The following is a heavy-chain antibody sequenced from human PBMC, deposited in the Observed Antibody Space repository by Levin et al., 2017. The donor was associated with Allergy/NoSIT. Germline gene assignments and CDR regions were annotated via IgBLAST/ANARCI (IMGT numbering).Heavy chain of an antibody. V-gene: IGHV4-4*02. CDR2: IYHSGST. Sequence: SETLSLTCAVSGGSISSSNWWSWVRQPPGKGLAWIGEIYHSGSTNYNPSLKSRVTISVDKSKNQFSLKLSSVTAADTAVYYCARCGGDYGEGAFDIWGQGTMVTVSS. J-gene: IGHJ3*02. CDR1: GGSISSSNW. CDR3: ARCGGDYGEGAFDI. D-gene: IGHD2-21*02.